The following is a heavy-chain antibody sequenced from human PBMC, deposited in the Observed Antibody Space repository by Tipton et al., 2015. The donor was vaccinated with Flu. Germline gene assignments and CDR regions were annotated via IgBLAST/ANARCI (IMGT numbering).Heavy chain of an antibody. V-gene: IGHV3-30*02. CDR1: GFTFSSYG. Sequence: QLVQSGGGVVQPGGSLRLSCVASGFTFSSYGMHWVRQTPGKGLEWVAFIRYDGISTYYADSVKGRFTISRDNSKYTVYLQVNSLRPEDTAVYYCAKAATLDVPNFDYWGQGTLVTVSS. J-gene: IGHJ4*02. CDR2: IRYDGIST. D-gene: IGHD3/OR15-3a*01. CDR3: AKAATLDVPNFDY.